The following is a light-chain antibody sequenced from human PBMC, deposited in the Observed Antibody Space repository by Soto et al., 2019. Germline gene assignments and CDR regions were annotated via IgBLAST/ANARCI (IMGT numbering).Light chain of an antibody. J-gene: IGKJ5*01. V-gene: IGKV3-11*01. CDR2: DAS. CDR1: QSVSSY. CDR3: QQRSNWPPIT. Sequence: EIVLTQSPATLSLSPGERATLSCRASQSVSSYLAWYQQKPGQAPRLLIYDASNRATGIPARFSGSGSGTDFTLTISCLAPEDFAVYYCQQRSNWPPITFGQGTRLEIK.